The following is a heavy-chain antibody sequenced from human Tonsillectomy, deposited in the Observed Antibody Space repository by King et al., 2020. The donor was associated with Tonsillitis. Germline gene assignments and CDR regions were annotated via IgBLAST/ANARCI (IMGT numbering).Heavy chain of an antibody. CDR3: ARVVGFETLDPYYFDY. CDR2: IFHSGTT. D-gene: IGHD2-15*01. Sequence: QLQESGSGLVKPSQTLSLTCAVSGGSISSGDYSWSWIRQPPGKGLEWIGYIFHSGTTYYNPSLKSRVTISVDRSKNQFSLKLSSVTAADTAVYYCARVVGFETLDPYYFDYWGQGTLVTVSS. CDR1: GGSISSGDYS. J-gene: IGHJ4*02. V-gene: IGHV4-30-2*01.